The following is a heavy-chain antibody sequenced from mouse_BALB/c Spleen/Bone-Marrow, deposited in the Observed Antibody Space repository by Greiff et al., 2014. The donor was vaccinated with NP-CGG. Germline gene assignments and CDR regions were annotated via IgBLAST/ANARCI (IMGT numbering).Heavy chain of an antibody. V-gene: IGHV2-9*02. J-gene: IGHJ4*01. D-gene: IGHD1-1*01. Sequence: VQLQQSGPGLVAPSQSLSITCTVSGFSLTSYGVYWARQPPGKGLEWLGVIWAGGSKNYNSALMSRLSISKDNSKSQVFLKMNSLQTDDTAMYYCARVYGSSYDPYYYAMDYWGQGTSVTVSS. CDR1: GFSLTSYG. CDR2: IWAGGSK. CDR3: ARVYGSSYDPYYYAMDY.